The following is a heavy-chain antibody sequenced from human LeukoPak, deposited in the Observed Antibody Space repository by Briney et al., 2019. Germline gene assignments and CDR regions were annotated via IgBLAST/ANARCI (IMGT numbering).Heavy chain of an antibody. CDR2: ISSSSSYI. CDR3: ARTYGDYSFAFDY. CDR1: GFTFSSYS. Sequence: GGSLRLSCAASGFTFSSYSMNWVRQAPGKGLEWVSSISSSSSYIYYADSVKGRFTISRDNAKNSLYMQMNSLRAEDTAVYYCARTYGDYSFAFDYWGQGTLVTVSS. V-gene: IGHV3-21*04. J-gene: IGHJ4*02. D-gene: IGHD4-17*01.